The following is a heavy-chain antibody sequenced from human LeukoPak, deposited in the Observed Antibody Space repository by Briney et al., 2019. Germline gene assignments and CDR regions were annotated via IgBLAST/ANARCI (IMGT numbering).Heavy chain of an antibody. V-gene: IGHV4/OR15-8*01. CDR2: IYHSGSH. CDR1: GGTISSNNW. D-gene: IGHD1-26*01. J-gene: IGHJ3*02. CDR3: ARARYSGSYNAFDI. Sequence: PSETLSLTCAVSGGTISSNNWWRGVRQPPRKGLEWIGEIYHSGSHNYTPSVKGRFTISVDNAKNKFSLKLSSLTAADTAVYYCARARYSGSYNAFDIWGQGTMVTVSS.